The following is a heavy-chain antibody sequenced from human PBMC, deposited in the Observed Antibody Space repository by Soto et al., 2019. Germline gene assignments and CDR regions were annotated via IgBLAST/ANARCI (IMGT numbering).Heavy chain of an antibody. V-gene: IGHV3-48*01. CDR3: ARDPYFDY. CDR2: INSGSTTI. J-gene: IGHJ4*02. Sequence: GGSLSLSCSASGLTFSPYGMIWVRQAPGKGLEWLSYINSGSTTIKYADSVKGRFTISRDDAKNSVYLQMNSLRAEDTAVYYCARDPYFDYWGQGALVTVSS. CDR1: GLTFSPYG.